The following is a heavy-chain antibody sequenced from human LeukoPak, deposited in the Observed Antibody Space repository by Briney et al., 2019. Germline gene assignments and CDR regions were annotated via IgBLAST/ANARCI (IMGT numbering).Heavy chain of an antibody. CDR1: GFTFSTYA. D-gene: IGHD3-10*01. Sequence: GGSLRLSCAASGFTFSTYAMHWVRQAPGKGLEWMALISSDGSNKYYADSVEGRFTISRDNSRNTLYLEANNVRADDTALYYCTKGGVGSGSYYRCDNWGQGTLVTVSS. CDR2: ISSDGSNK. CDR3: TKGGVGSGSYYRCDN. V-gene: IGHV3-30*18. J-gene: IGHJ4*02.